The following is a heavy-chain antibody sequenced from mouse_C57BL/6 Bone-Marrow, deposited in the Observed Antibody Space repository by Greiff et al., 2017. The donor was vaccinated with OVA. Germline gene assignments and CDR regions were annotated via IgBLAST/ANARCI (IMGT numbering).Heavy chain of an antibody. D-gene: IGHD1-1*01. Sequence: VQLHQSGPELVKPGASVKISCKASGYTFTDYYMNWVKQSHGKSLEWIGDINPNNGGTSYNQKFKGKATLTVDKSSSTAYMELRSLTSEDSAVYYCARGLLPLFAYWGQGTLVTVSA. CDR1: GYTFTDYY. CDR3: ARGLLPLFAY. V-gene: IGHV1-26*01. CDR2: INPNNGGT. J-gene: IGHJ3*01.